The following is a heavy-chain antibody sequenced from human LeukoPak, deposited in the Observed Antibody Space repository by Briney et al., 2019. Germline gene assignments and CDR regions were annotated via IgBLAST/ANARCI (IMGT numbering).Heavy chain of an antibody. CDR2: INWNGGST. V-gene: IGHV3-20*04. CDR3: ARGGITMIVVVSLGESDAFDI. CDR1: GFTFDDYG. D-gene: IGHD3-22*01. Sequence: PGGSLRLSCAASGFTFDDYGMSWVRQAPGKGLEWVSGINWNGGSTGYADSVKGRFTISRDNAKNSLYLQMNSLRAEDTALYYCARGGITMIVVVSLGESDAFDIWGQGTMVTVSS. J-gene: IGHJ3*02.